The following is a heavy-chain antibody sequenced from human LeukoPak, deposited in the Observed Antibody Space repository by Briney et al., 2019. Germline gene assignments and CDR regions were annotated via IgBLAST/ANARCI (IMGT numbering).Heavy chain of an antibody. CDR2: MNLHNGNT. J-gene: IGHJ6*03. D-gene: IGHD2-2*01. Sequence: ASVKVSCKASGYNYKTYGISWVRQASGQGLERLGWMNLHNGNTGYSERFQGRVTMTRNTSLSTAYLELSSLRTEDTAVYYCARGHQLNDYYMDVWGKGTTVTVSS. V-gene: IGHV1-8*02. CDR1: GYNYKTYG. CDR3: ARGHQLNDYYMDV.